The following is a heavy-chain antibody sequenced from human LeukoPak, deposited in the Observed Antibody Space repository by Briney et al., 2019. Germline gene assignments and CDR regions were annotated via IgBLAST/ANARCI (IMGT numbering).Heavy chain of an antibody. CDR2: IKQDGSEK. Sequence: GGSLRLSCAASGFTFSSYWMSWVRQAPEKGLEWVANIKQDGSEKYYVDSVKGRLTISRDNAKNSLYLQMNSLRAEDTAVYYCAREYEGPWLDYWGQGTLVTVSS. CDR3: AREYEGPWLDY. CDR1: GFTFSSYW. D-gene: IGHD3-3*01. J-gene: IGHJ4*02. V-gene: IGHV3-7*01.